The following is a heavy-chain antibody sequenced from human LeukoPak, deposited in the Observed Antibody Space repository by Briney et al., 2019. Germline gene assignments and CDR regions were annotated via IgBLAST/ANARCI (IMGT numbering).Heavy chain of an antibody. Sequence: SETLSLTCTVSAGSISSGGYYWSWIRQHPGKGLEWIGYIYYGGSTYYNPSLKSRVTISVDTSKNQFSLKLSSVTAADTAVYYCARSYLGGAFDIWGQGTMVTVSS. D-gene: IGHD3-10*01. J-gene: IGHJ3*02. CDR2: IYYGGST. V-gene: IGHV4-31*03. CDR3: ARSYLGGAFDI. CDR1: AGSISSGGYY.